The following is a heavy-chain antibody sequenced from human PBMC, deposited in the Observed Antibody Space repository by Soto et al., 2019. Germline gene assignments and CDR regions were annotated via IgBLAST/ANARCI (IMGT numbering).Heavy chain of an antibody. J-gene: IGHJ4*02. CDR1: GFTFSSYG. D-gene: IGHD2-15*01. CDR2: ISYDGSNK. CDR3: AKEELGYCSGGSCYTTDFDY. V-gene: IGHV3-30*18. Sequence: QVQLVESGGGVVQPGRSLRLSCAASGFTFSSYGMHWVRQAPGKGLEWVAGISYDGSNKYYADSVKGRFTISRDNSKNTLYLQMNSLRAEDTAVYYCAKEELGYCSGGSCYTTDFDYWGQGTLVTVSS.